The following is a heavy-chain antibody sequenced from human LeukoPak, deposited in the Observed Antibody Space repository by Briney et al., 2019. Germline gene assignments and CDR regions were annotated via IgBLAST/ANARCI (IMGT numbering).Heavy chain of an antibody. Sequence: PSQTLSLTCTVSGGSISSGSYYWSWIRQPAGKGLEWIGRIYTSGSTNYNPSLKSRVTISVDTSKNQFSLKLSSVTAADTAVYYCARVESIAVARWGQGTLVTVSS. CDR1: GGSISSGSYY. J-gene: IGHJ4*02. D-gene: IGHD6-19*01. CDR3: ARVESIAVAR. V-gene: IGHV4-61*02. CDR2: IYTSGST.